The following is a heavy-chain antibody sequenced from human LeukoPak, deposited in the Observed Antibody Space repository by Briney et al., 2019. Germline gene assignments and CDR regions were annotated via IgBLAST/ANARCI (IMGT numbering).Heavy chain of an antibody. V-gene: IGHV4-59*01. J-gene: IGHJ3*02. Sequence: SETLSLTCTVSGGSISGYYWGWIRQPPGKGLEWIGYIYYSGSTNYNPSLKSRVTISVDTSKNQFSLRLSSVTAADTAVYYCARDFKVDGSSGYYAFDIWGQGRMVTVSS. CDR2: IYYSGST. D-gene: IGHD3-22*01. CDR3: ARDFKVDGSSGYYAFDI. CDR1: GGSISGYY.